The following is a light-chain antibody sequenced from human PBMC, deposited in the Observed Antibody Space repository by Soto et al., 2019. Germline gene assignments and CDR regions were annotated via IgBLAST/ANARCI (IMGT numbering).Light chain of an antibody. CDR2: DDR. CDR3: QVWDSGSDHLDV. CDR1: NIGSKN. J-gene: IGLJ1*01. Sequence: SYELTQPPSVSVAPGQTARLTCGGTNIGSKNVHWYQQKPGQAPVLVVYDDRDRPSGIPERFSGSNSGNTASLTISRVEAGDEADYYCQVWDSGSDHLDVFGSGTKVTVL. V-gene: IGLV3-21*02.